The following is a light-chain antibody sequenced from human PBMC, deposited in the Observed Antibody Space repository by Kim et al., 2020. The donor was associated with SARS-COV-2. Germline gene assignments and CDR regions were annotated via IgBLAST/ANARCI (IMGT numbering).Light chain of an antibody. CDR1: QSVSSN. CDR2: GAS. J-gene: IGKJ1*01. Sequence: SVSPGQRAHRSCRASQSVSSNLAWYQQKPGQAPRLLVYGASTRATGIPARFSGSGSGTEFTLTISSLQSEDFAVYYCQQYNNGWTFGQGTKVDIK. CDR3: QQYNNGWT. V-gene: IGKV3-15*01.